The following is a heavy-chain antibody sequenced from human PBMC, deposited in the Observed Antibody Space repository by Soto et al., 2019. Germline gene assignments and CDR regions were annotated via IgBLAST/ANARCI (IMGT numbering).Heavy chain of an antibody. CDR3: ARAPESVAPRVPLASDI. D-gene: IGHD5-12*01. J-gene: IGHJ3*02. V-gene: IGHV3-53*04. CDR2: IYSGGST. Sequence: QAQEKGLEWVSVIYSGGSTYYADSVKGRFTISRHNSKNTLYLQMNSLRAEDTAVYYCARAPESVAPRVPLASDIWRQGTTV.